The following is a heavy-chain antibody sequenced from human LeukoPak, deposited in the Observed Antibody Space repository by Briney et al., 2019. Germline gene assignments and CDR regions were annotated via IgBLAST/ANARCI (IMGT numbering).Heavy chain of an antibody. CDR2: ISGSGGST. V-gene: IGHV3-23*01. D-gene: IGHD3-22*01. J-gene: IGHJ4*02. Sequence: GGSLRLSCAASGFTFSSYAMSWVRQAPGKGLEWVSAISGSGGSTYYADSVKGRFTISRDNSKNTLYLQMNGLRAEDTAVYYCAKASGVIVVVSPEDYWGQGTLVTVSS. CDR1: GFTFSSYA. CDR3: AKASGVIVVVSPEDY.